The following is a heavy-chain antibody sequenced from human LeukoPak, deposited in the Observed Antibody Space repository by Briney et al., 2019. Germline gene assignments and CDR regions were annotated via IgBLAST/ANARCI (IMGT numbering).Heavy chain of an antibody. Sequence: GGSLRLSCAVSGFTFSTFGMHWVRQAPGKGLEWVANIWYDGINKYYADSVKGRFAISRDNSKNTLYLQMNSLTAEDTAVYYCAKGGHSSGWWGTPPRDYLDYWGQGTLVTVSS. J-gene: IGHJ4*02. CDR2: IWYDGINK. CDR3: AKGGHSSGWWGTPPRDYLDY. CDR1: GFTFSTFG. D-gene: IGHD6-19*01. V-gene: IGHV3-33*06.